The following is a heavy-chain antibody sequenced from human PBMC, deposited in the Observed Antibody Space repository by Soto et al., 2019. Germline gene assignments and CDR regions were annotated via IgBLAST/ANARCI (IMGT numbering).Heavy chain of an antibody. CDR2: IYYSGST. J-gene: IGHJ3*02. D-gene: IGHD6-13*01. CDR3: ARVKVSVLRSSPSAFDI. Sequence: QVQLQESGPGLVKPSQTLSLTCTFSVGSISIGGYYWSGIRQHPGKGLEGMGYIYYSGSTYYNPSLKSRVTISVDTSKNQFSLKLSSVTAADTAVYYCARVKVSVLRSSPSAFDIWGQGTMVTVSS. CDR1: VGSISIGGYY. V-gene: IGHV4-31*03.